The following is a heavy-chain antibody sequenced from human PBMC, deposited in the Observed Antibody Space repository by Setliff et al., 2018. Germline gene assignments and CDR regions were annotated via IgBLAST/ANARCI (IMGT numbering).Heavy chain of an antibody. J-gene: IGHJ4*01. V-gene: IGHV4-61*02. CDR3: ARERYFDWFFED. Sequence: SETLSLTCTVSGGSITSGSFYWSWIRQPAGKKLEWIGRIHASGSPDYNPSFESRVTISRGTSTNQFSLKLGSVTAADTAVYYCARERYFDWFFEDWGHGTLVTVSS. CDR1: GGSITSGSFY. D-gene: IGHD3-9*01. CDR2: IHASGSP.